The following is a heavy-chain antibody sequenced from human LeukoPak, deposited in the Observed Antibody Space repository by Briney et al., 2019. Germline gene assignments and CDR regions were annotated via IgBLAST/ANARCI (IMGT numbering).Heavy chain of an antibody. CDR3: AAADCSSTSCSQIYYYYYMDV. CDR2: FDPEDGET. V-gene: IGHV1-24*01. CDR1: GGTFSSYA. Sequence: GASVKVSCKASGGTFSSYAISWVRQAPGKGLEWMGGFDPEDGETIYAQKFQGRVTMTEDTSTDTAYMELSSLRSEDTAVYYCAAADCSSTSCSQIYYYYYMDVWGKGTTVTVSS. D-gene: IGHD2-2*01. J-gene: IGHJ6*03.